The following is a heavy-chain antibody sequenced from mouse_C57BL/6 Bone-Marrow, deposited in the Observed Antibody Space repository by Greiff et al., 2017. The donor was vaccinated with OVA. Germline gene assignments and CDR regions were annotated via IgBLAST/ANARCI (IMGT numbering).Heavy chain of an antibody. CDR3: ARGAY. V-gene: IGHV1-80*01. CDR1: GYAFSNYW. J-gene: IGHJ2*01. Sequence: VQVVESGAELVKPGASVKISCKASGYAFSNYWMNGVQQRPGNGLEWLGQIYPVDGDINYSGKFKGKATLTADKSSSTAYMQFSSLTSEDSAVYFCARGAYWGQGTTLTVSS. CDR2: IYPVDGDI.